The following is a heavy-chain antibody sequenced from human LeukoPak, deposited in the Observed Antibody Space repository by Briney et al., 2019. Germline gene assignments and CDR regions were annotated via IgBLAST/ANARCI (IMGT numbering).Heavy chain of an antibody. J-gene: IGHJ4*02. V-gene: IGHV3-49*04. CDR3: TRGAVGATTFFDY. CDR1: GFTFGDYA. Sequence: PGRSLRLSCTASGFTFGDYAMSWVRQAPGKGPEWVGFIRSKAYGGTTEYAASVKGRFTISRDDSKSIAYLQMNSLKTEDTAVYYCTRGAVGATTFFDYWGQETLVTVSS. D-gene: IGHD1-26*01. CDR2: IRSKAYGGTT.